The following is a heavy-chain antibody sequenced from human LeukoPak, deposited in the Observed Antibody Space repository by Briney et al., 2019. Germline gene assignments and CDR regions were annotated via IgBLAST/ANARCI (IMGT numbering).Heavy chain of an antibody. J-gene: IGHJ6*03. Sequence: ASVKVSCMASRGTFSSYAISWVRQAPGQGVEWMGGIFPIFGTANYAQKFQGRVTINTDESTSTAYMELSSLRSEDTAGYYCARGAIEYSSSSVSDYYYYYMGVWGKGTTVTVSS. CDR1: RGTFSSYA. V-gene: IGHV1-69*05. CDR2: IFPIFGTA. D-gene: IGHD6-6*01. CDR3: ARGAIEYSSSSVSDYYYYYMGV.